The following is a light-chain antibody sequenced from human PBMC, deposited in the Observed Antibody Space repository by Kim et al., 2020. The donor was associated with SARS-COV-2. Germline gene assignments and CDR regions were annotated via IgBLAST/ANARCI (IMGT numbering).Light chain of an antibody. CDR3: QQSYSTPYT. CDR2: AAF. Sequence: DIQMTQSPSSLSASVGDRVTITCRASQSISSYLNWYQQKPGKAPKLLIYAAFSLQSGVPSRFSGSGSGTDFTLTISSLQPEDFATYYCQQSYSTPYTFGQGTSWRS. V-gene: IGKV1-39*01. J-gene: IGKJ2*01. CDR1: QSISSY.